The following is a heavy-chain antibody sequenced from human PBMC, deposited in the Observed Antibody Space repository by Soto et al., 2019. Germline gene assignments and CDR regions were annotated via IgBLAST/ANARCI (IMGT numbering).Heavy chain of an antibody. Sequence: EVQLVQSGAEVKTPGESLKISCKGSGYSFTSYWIGWVRQMPGKGLEWMGIIYPGDSDTRYSPSFQGQVTISADKSISTAYLQWSSLKASDTAMYYCASSAVHGFNYYYYGMDVWGQGTTVTVSS. CDR1: GYSFTSYW. CDR3: ASSAVHGFNYYYYGMDV. J-gene: IGHJ6*02. D-gene: IGHD3-10*01. V-gene: IGHV5-51*01. CDR2: IYPGDSDT.